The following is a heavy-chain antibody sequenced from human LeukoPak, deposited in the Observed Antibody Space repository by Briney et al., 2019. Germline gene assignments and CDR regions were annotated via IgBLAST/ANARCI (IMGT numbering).Heavy chain of an antibody. CDR2: IYHSGST. CDR1: GYSISSGYY. D-gene: IGHD6-13*01. J-gene: IGHJ5*02. CDR3: ARARSGIAGFDP. Sequence: PSETLSLTCTVSGYSISSGYYWGWIRQPPGKGLEWIGSIYHSGSTYYNPSLKSRVTISVDTSKSQFSLKLSSVTAADTAVYYCARARSGIAGFDPWGQGTLVTVSS. V-gene: IGHV4-38-2*02.